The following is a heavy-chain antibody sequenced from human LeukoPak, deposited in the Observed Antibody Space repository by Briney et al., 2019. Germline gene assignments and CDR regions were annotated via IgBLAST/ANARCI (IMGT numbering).Heavy chain of an antibody. CDR3: AKMASGYCSFDY. CDR1: GFTFSIYA. CDR2: ISGSGGRT. J-gene: IGHJ4*02. Sequence: GGSLRLSCAASGFTFSIYAMSWVRQAPGKGLEWVSAISGSGGRTYYADSVKGRFTISRDNSKNTLYLQMNSLRAEDTAVYYCAKMASGYCSFDYWGQGTLVTVSS. V-gene: IGHV3-23*01. D-gene: IGHD3-22*01.